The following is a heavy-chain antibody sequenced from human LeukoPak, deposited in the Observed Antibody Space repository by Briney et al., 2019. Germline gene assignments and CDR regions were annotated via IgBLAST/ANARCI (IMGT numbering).Heavy chain of an antibody. D-gene: IGHD6-13*01. CDR1: GFTFSRYA. J-gene: IGHJ5*02. V-gene: IGHV3-30-3*01. CDR3: ARDPRAAAGDRGLFDP. Sequence: GGSLRLSCAASGFTFSRYAMHWVRQAPGKGLEWVAVISYDGSNKYYADSVKGRFTISRDNSKNTVYLQMNSLTPEDTAMFYCARDPRAAAGDRGLFDPWGQGTLVTVSS. CDR2: ISYDGSNK.